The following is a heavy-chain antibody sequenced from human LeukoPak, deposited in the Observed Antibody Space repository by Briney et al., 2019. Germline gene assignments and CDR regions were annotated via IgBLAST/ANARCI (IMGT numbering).Heavy chain of an antibody. J-gene: IGHJ6*03. CDR2: INPNSGGT. Sequence: PGASVKVSCKASGYTFTGYYMHWVRQAPGQGLEWMGWINPNSGGTNYAQKFQGRVTMTRNTSISTAYMELSSLRPEDTAVYYCARGQKGGQRLDMDVWGKGTTVTVSS. CDR1: GYTFTGYY. V-gene: IGHV1-2*02. CDR3: ARGQKGGQRLDMDV. D-gene: IGHD1-1*01.